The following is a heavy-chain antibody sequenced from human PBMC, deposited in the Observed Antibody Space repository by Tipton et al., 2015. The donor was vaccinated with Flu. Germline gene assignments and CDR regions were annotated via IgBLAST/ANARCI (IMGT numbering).Heavy chain of an antibody. CDR1: GEALGSSYY. J-gene: IGHJ4*02. CDR2: VHTSAGT. V-gene: IGHV4-38-2*01. CDR3: ARHQSSSLLPFDY. Sequence: GEALGSSYYWAWIRQPPGRGLEWIGNVHTSAGTYYNLSLRSRVTISVDRSKNQFSLRLASVTAADTAVYFCARHQSSSLLPFDYWDQGTLVTVSS. D-gene: IGHD6-6*01.